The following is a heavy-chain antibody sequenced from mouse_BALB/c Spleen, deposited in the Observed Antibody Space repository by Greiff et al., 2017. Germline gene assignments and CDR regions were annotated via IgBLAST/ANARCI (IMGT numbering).Heavy chain of an antibody. CDR2: IYPGDGDT. D-gene: IGHD2-4*01. Sequence: QVQLKQSGAELVRPGSSVKISCKASGYAFSSYWMNWVKQRPGQGLEWIGQIYPGDGDTNYNGKFKGKATLTADKSSSTAYMQLSSLTSEDSAVYFCARSGAYDYDGPSFAYWGQGTLVTVSA. V-gene: IGHV1-80*01. CDR1: GYAFSSYW. J-gene: IGHJ3*01. CDR3: ARSGAYDYDGPSFAY.